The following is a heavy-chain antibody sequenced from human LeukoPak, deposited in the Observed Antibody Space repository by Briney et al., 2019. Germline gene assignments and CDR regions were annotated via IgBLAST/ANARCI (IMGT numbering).Heavy chain of an antibody. CDR2: ISFSSTDI. V-gene: IGHV3-21*01. J-gene: IGHJ4*02. CDR1: GFTLTNYN. D-gene: IGHD5-12*01. CDR3: ARYSGYDYFFDL. Sequence: AGGSLRLSCAASGFTLTNYNMHWVRQAPGRGVEWVSSISFSSTDIYYADSVMGRVTISRDNAKNSLYLQVNSLRAEDTAVYYCARYSGYDYFFDLWGQGTLVTVSS.